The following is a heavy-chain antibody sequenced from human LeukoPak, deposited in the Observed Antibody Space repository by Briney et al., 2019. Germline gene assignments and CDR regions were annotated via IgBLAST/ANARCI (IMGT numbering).Heavy chain of an antibody. Sequence: ASVKVSCKASGYTFTGYYMHWVRQAPGQGLEWMGWINPNSGGTNYAPKFQGRVTMTRDTSISTAYMELSRLRSDDTAVYYCARDIYQVARELVDIWGQGTMVTVSS. D-gene: IGHD3-10*01. V-gene: IGHV1-2*02. CDR2: INPNSGGT. J-gene: IGHJ3*02. CDR1: GYTFTGYY. CDR3: ARDIYQVARELVDI.